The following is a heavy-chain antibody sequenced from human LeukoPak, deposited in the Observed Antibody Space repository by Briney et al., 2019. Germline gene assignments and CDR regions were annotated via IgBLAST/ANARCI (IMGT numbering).Heavy chain of an antibody. J-gene: IGHJ4*02. CDR2: LYHSGTT. CDR3: ATTQRWLAFDY. CDR1: GASINTFH. V-gene: IGHV4-59*01. D-gene: IGHD6-19*01. Sequence: SETLSLTCTFSGASINTFHWSWIRQPPGKGLEWMGSLYHSGTTNYNPSLPPGVPTSVDASKNEFSLRLNSVTAADTAIYYCATTQRWLAFDYWGQGILVTVSS.